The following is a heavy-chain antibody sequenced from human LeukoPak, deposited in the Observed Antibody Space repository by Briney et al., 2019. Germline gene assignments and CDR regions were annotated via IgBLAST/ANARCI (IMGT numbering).Heavy chain of an antibody. Sequence: SETLSLTCIISGGSIGPYYWSWIRQAAGKGPEWIGRIYTTGTADYNPSLKGRVTISVDTSKNQFSLKLSSVTAADTAVYYCARERGGKYSGYDYGNWFDPWGQGTLVTVSS. CDR1: GGSIGPYY. CDR3: ARERGGKYSGYDYGNWFDP. J-gene: IGHJ5*02. V-gene: IGHV4-4*07. D-gene: IGHD5-12*01. CDR2: IYTTGTA.